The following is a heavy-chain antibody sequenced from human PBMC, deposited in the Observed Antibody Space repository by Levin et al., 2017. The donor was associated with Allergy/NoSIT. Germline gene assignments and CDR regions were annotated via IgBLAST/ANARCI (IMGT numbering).Heavy chain of an antibody. CDR2: ISGSGGST. J-gene: IGHJ4*02. V-gene: IGHV3-23*01. CDR3: AKRMDYYDSNGYDNYFDY. CDR1: GFTFSSYA. Sequence: GGSLRLSCAASGFTFSSYAMNWVRQAPGKGLEWVSDISGSGGSTYYADSVKGRFTISRDNSKNTLYLQMHSLRAEDTAVYYCAKRMDYYDSNGYDNYFDYWGQGTLVTVSS. D-gene: IGHD3-22*01.